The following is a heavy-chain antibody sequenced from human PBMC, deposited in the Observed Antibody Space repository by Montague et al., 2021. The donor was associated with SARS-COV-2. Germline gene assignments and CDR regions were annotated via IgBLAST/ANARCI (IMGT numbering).Heavy chain of an antibody. CDR3: ARRGTGNYEILDY. CDR1: GGSMRRYY. V-gene: IGHV4-59*01. Sequence: SETLSLTCTISGGSMRRYYWTWIRQLPGKELEWIGSIYDSGGARYNPSLKSRVSISVDASKNQFSLGVTSVTAADTAVYFCARRGTGNYEILDYWGQGILVTVS. CDR2: IYDSGGA. J-gene: IGHJ4*02. D-gene: IGHD3-3*01.